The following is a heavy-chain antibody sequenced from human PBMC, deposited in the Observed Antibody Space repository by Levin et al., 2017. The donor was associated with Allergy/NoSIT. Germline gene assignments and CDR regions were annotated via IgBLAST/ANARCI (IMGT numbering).Heavy chain of an antibody. CDR3: AKARRRAVAGTTKDAFDI. D-gene: IGHD6-19*01. CDR2: ISGSGGST. J-gene: IGHJ3*02. V-gene: IGHV3-23*01. CDR1: GFTFSSYA. Sequence: GESLKISCAASGFTFSSYAMSWVRQAPGKGLEWVSAISGSGGSTYYADSVKGRFTISRDNSKNTLYLQMNSLRAEDTAVYYCAKARRRAVAGTTKDAFDIWGQGTMVTVSS.